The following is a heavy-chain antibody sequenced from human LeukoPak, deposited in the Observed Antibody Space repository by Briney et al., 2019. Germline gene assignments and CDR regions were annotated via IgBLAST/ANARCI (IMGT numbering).Heavy chain of an antibody. CDR2: ISSSSSYI. Sequence: GGSLRLSCAASGFTFSSYSMNWVRQAPGKGLEWVSSISSSSSYIYYADSVKGRFTISRDNAKNSLYLQMNSLRAEDTAVYYCASLRYFDWLLLRGYYFDYWGQGTLVTVSS. D-gene: IGHD3-9*01. J-gene: IGHJ4*02. CDR1: GFTFSSYS. V-gene: IGHV3-21*01. CDR3: ASLRYFDWLLLRGYYFDY.